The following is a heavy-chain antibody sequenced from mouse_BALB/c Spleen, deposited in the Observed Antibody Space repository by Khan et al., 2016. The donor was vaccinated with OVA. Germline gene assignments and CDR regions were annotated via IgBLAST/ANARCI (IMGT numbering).Heavy chain of an antibody. CDR3: ARDRLDY. CDR1: GYTFSTYW. CDR2: INSSSGYN. Sequence: VQLQQSGAELAKPGASVMMSCKASGYTFSTYWIHCVIQRHGQGMEWFGYINSSSGYNYYIQRFNAKASLSADKSSSTAYMQLSGLTSEDSAVYYCARDRLDYWGQGTTLTVSS. V-gene: IGHV1-4*01. J-gene: IGHJ2*01.